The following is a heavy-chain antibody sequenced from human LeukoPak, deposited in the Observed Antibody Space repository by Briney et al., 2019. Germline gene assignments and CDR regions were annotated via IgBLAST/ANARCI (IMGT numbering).Heavy chain of an antibody. J-gene: IGHJ4*02. D-gene: IGHD3-22*01. CDR3: ARVRGYYDSSGYDN. V-gene: IGHV4-59*01. CDR1: GASISSYY. Sequence: PSETLSLTCTVSGASISSYYWSWIRQPPGKGLEWIGYIYYSGSTNYNPALKSRVTISEDTSKNQISLKLSSVTAADTAVYYCARVRGYYDSSGYDNWGQGTLVTVSS. CDR2: IYYSGST.